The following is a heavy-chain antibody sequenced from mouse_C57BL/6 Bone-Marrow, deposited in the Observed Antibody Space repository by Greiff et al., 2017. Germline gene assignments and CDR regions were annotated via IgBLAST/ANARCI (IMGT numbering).Heavy chain of an antibody. V-gene: IGHV1-74*01. D-gene: IGHD2-13*01. CDR1: GYTFTSYW. J-gene: IGHJ4*01. CDR2: IHPSDSDT. CDR3: AINLYRDYVEDAMGY. Sequence: VQLQQPGAELVKPGASVKVSCKASGYTFTSYWMHWVKQRPGQGLEWIGRIHPSDSDTNYNQKFKGKATLTVDKSSSTAYMQRSSRTSEDSAVYDGAINLYRDYVEDAMGYWGQGASVTV.